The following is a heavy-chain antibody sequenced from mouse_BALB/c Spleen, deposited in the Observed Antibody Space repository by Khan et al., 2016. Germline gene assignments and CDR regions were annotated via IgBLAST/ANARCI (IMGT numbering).Heavy chain of an antibody. CDR2: IRNKANGYTT. CDR1: GFTFTDYY. V-gene: IGHV7-3*02. D-gene: IGHD1-1*01. J-gene: IGHJ1*01. CDR3: ARDITYGSSPYWYFDV. Sequence: EVELVESGGGLVQPGGSLRLSCATSGFTFTDYYMSWVRQPPGKALEWLGFIRNKANGYTTAYSASVKGRFTISRDNSQSILYLQMNTLRAEDSATYYCARDITYGSSPYWYFDVWGAGTTVTVSS.